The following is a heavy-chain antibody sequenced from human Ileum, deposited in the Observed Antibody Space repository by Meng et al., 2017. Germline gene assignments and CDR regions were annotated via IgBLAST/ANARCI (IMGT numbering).Heavy chain of an antibody. Sequence: GQLGGAVGGLVQPGGSLRLSCAASGFTFSNYWMHWVRQTPGKGLVWVSRINEDGRVTNYADSVEGRFTVSRDNAKNTLYLQMNSLRVEDTGIYYCARINYVEDSWGQGTLVTVSS. V-gene: IGHV3-74*01. D-gene: IGHD3-16*01. CDR3: ARINYVEDS. CDR2: INEDGRVT. CDR1: GFTFSNYW. J-gene: IGHJ4*02.